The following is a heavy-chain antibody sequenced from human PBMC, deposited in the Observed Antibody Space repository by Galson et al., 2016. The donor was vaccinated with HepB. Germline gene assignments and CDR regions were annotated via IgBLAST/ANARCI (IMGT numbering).Heavy chain of an antibody. CDR1: GFTFSNCG. Sequence: SLRLSCAVSGFTFSNCGMHWVRQAPGKGLEWVALISHDGNYKYYADSVRGRFTISRDDSKKRLYLEMNSLRGEDTAVYYCASEPTKSNEGYWGQGTLVSVSS. D-gene: IGHD1-1*01. J-gene: IGHJ4*02. CDR3: ASEPTKSNEGY. V-gene: IGHV3-30*03. CDR2: ISHDGNYK.